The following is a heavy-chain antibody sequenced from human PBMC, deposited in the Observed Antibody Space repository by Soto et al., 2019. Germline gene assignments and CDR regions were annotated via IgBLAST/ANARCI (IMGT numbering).Heavy chain of an antibody. J-gene: IGHJ6*02. V-gene: IGHV6-1*01. Sequence: SQTLSLTCPISWDSVSSNSDAWNWISQSPPRGLEWLVRTYYRSKWYNDYAVSVKNRITINPDTSKNQFSLQLNSVPPEDPAVYYCARSTPYGSGFYTATYDYYYGMDVWGQGTTVTVSS. CDR3: ARSTPYGSGFYTATYDYYYGMDV. CDR2: TYYRSKWYN. CDR1: WDSVSSNSDA. D-gene: IGHD3-10*01.